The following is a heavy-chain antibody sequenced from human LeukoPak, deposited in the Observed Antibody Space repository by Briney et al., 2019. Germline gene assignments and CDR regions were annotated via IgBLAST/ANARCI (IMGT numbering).Heavy chain of an antibody. CDR1: GFTFSSYE. CDR3: ARDLGVVVMGDY. V-gene: IGHV3-48*03. CDR2: ISSSGSTI. J-gene: IGHJ4*02. Sequence: GGSLRLSCAASGFTFSSYEMNWGRQAPGRGLEWVSYISSSGSTIYYADSVKGRFTVSRDNAKNSLYLQMNSLRAEDTAVYYCARDLGVVVMGDYWGQGTLVTVSS. D-gene: IGHD2/OR15-2a*01.